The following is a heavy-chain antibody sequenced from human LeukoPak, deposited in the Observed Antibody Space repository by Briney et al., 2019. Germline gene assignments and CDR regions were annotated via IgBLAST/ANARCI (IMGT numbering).Heavy chain of an antibody. CDR3: AREGPNWFDP. CDR2: IYYSGST. Sequence: SETLSLTCTVSGGSISSYYWSWIRQAPGKGLEWIGYIYYSGSTNYNPSLKSRVTISVDTSKNQFSLKLSSVTAADTAVYYCAREGPNWFDPWGQGTLVTVSS. J-gene: IGHJ5*02. V-gene: IGHV4-59*01. CDR1: GGSISSYY.